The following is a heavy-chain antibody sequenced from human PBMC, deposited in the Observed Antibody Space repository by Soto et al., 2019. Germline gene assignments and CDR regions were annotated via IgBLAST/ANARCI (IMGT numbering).Heavy chain of an antibody. Sequence: QVQLQESGPGLVKPSQTLSLACTVSGGAISSGGYYWSWIRQHPGKGLEWIGYIYYSGSTYYNPSLKSRVTISVDTSENQFSLKLSSVTAADTAVYYCARAEDYYDSSGYFDYWGQGTLVTVSS. J-gene: IGHJ4*02. V-gene: IGHV4-31*03. CDR1: GGAISSGGYY. CDR2: IYYSGST. D-gene: IGHD3-22*01. CDR3: ARAEDYYDSSGYFDY.